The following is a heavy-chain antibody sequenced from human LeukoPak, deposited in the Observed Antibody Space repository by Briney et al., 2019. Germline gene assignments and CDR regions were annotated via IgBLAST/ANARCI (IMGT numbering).Heavy chain of an antibody. D-gene: IGHD3-22*01. Sequence: ESLRLSCAASGFTFSSYAMSWVRQAPGKGLEWVSGINTSGGSTAYADSVKGRFTISRDNPRNTLYMQMNSLRAEDTALYYCAIMHPYYDGNGYWVQWGQGTLVTVSS. CDR3: AIMHPYYDGNGYWVQ. J-gene: IGHJ4*02. V-gene: IGHV3-23*01. CDR2: INTSGGST. CDR1: GFTFSSYA.